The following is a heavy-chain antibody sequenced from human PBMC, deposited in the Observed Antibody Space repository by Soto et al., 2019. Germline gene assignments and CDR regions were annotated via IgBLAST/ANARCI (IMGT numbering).Heavy chain of an antibody. Sequence: QVQLVQSGAEVKKPGSSVKVSCKASGGTFRNHGYSWVRQAPGQGLEWMGGIIPLSGTINYAQKFQGRVTITAESTNTAYMELSGLRSEVTAVYYCARDSDCITTCDDWFDPWGQGTLVTVSS. J-gene: IGHJ5*02. D-gene: IGHD1-20*01. CDR1: GGTFRNHG. V-gene: IGHV1-69*12. CDR3: ARDSDCITTCDDWFDP. CDR2: IIPLSGTI.